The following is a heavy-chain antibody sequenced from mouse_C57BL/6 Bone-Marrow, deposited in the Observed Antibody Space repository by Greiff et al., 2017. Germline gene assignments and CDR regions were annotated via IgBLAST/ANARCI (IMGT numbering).Heavy chain of an antibody. Sequence: EVKLVESGGGLVQPGGSLKLSCAASGFTFSDYYMYWVRQTPEKRLEWVAYISNGGGSTYYPDTVKGRFTISRDNAKNTLYLQMSRLKSEDTAMYYCAREEMITTRDYNAMDYWGQGTSVTGSA. CDR1: GFTFSDYY. J-gene: IGHJ4*01. V-gene: IGHV5-12*01. CDR3: AREEMITTRDYNAMDY. D-gene: IGHD2-4*01. CDR2: ISNGGGST.